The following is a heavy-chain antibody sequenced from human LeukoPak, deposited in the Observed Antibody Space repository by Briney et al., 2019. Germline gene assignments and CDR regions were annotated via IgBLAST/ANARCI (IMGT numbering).Heavy chain of an antibody. V-gene: IGHV3-11*04. CDR2: MSGTGKTI. J-gene: IGHJ6*03. CDR3: ARGGGDYTSRYYMGV. CDR1: GFTFSDFY. Sequence: GGSLRLSCAASGFTFSDFYMHWIRQAPGKGLEWVSYMSGTGKTISDADSLKGRFTISRDDTKNLLFLQVNTLRVEDTATYYCARGGGDYTSRYYMGVWGKGTTVTVSS. D-gene: IGHD3-3*01.